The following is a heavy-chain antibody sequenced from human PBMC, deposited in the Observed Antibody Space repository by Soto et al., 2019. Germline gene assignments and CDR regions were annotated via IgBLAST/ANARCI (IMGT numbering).Heavy chain of an antibody. CDR1: GFTFSSYS. V-gene: IGHV3-21*01. J-gene: IGHJ6*02. CDR3: ARSSAYYYDSSGYYPYSYYGMDV. D-gene: IGHD3-22*01. Sequence: KPGGSLRLSCAASGFTFSSYSMNWVRQAPGKGLEWVSSISSSSSYIYYADSVKGRFTISRDNAKNSLYLQMNSLRAEDTAVYYCARSSAYYYDSSGYYPYSYYGMDVWGQATTVTAS. CDR2: ISSSSSYI.